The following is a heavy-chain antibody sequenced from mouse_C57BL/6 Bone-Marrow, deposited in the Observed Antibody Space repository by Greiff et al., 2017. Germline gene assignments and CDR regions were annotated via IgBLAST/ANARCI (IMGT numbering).Heavy chain of an antibody. CDR2: LDPENGDT. J-gene: IGHJ4*01. V-gene: IGHV14-4*01. CDR1: GFNIKDDY. Sequence: EVKLQESGAELVRPGASVKLSCTASGFNIKDDYMHWVKQRPEQGLEWIGWLDPENGDTEYASKFQGKATITADTSSNTAYLQLSSLTSEDTAVYYCTTYGPYAMDYWGQGTSVTVSS. D-gene: IGHD1-2*01. CDR3: TTYGPYAMDY.